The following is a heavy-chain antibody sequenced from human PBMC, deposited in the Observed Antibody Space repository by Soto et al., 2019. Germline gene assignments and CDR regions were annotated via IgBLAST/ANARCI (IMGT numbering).Heavy chain of an antibody. CDR3: ARVGSDNYYDSSGSRDY. CDR1: GDTFSSYA. D-gene: IGHD3-22*01. CDR2: IIPPLGTA. J-gene: IGHJ4*02. V-gene: IGHV1-69*01. Sequence: QVQLVQSGAEVKKPGSSVKVSCKASGDTFSSYAFTWVRQAPGQGLEWVGGIIPPLGTANYARKFQGRVTITADESTRTAYMELSSLRSEDTAVYYCARVGSDNYYDSSGSRDYWGQGTLVTVSS.